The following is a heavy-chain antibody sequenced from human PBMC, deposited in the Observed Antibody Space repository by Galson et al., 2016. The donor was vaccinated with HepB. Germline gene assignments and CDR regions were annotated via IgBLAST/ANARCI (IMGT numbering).Heavy chain of an antibody. Sequence: QSGAEVKKPGESLKISCKGSGYIFTTYWIAWVRQMPGKGLEWMGIIYPGDSDTRYSPSFQGQVTISADKSISTAYLQWNSLQASDTAIYYCARQPHYDILTGYWCDPWGQGTLITVSS. CDR1: GYIFTTYW. J-gene: IGHJ5*02. D-gene: IGHD3-9*01. V-gene: IGHV5-51*01. CDR3: ARQPHYDILTGYWCDP. CDR2: IYPGDSDT.